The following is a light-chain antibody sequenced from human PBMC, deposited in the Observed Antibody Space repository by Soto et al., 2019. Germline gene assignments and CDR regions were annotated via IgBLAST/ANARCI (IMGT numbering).Light chain of an antibody. Sequence: QSVLTQPPSVSGAPGQRVTISCTGSSSSIGAGYDVHWYQQLPGTAPKLLIYGNSNRPSGVPDRFSGSKSVTSASLAITGLQAEDEADYYCQSYDSSLSSYVFGTGTKLTVL. CDR2: GNS. CDR1: SSSIGAGYD. J-gene: IGLJ1*01. CDR3: QSYDSSLSSYV. V-gene: IGLV1-40*01.